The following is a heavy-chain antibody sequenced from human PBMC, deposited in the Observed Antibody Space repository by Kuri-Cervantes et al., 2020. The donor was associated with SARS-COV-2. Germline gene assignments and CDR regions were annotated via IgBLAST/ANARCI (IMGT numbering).Heavy chain of an antibody. CDR2: ISFDGTNR. J-gene: IGHJ4*02. V-gene: IGHV3-30-3*02. CDR3: AKEGDYTPEDGDNYFDY. Sequence: GGSLRLSCAASGFTFSSYAIHWVRQAPGKGLEGVAVISFDGTNRFYAESVKGRFTISRENSKNTLYVQMNNLRGDDTAVYYCAKEGDYTPEDGDNYFDYWGQGTLVTVSS. CDR1: GFTFSSYA. D-gene: IGHD4-17*01.